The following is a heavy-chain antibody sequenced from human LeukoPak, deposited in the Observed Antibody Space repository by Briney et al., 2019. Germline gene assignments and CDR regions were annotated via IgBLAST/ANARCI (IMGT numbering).Heavy chain of an antibody. D-gene: IGHD5-12*01. J-gene: IGHJ4*02. CDR2: ISYGGSNK. V-gene: IGHV3-30*18. Sequence: GGSLRLSCAASGFTFSSYSMNWVRQAPGKGLEWVAVISYGGSNKYYADSVKGRFTISRDNSKNTLYLQMNSLRAEDTAVYYCAKDRKWLRVGNYFDYWGQGTLVTVSS. CDR1: GFTFSSYS. CDR3: AKDRKWLRVGNYFDY.